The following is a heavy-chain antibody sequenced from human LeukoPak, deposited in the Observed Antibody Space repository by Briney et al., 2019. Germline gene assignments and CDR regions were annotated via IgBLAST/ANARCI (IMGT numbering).Heavy chain of an antibody. D-gene: IGHD5-18*01. V-gene: IGHV3-30-3*01. CDR2: ISYDGSNK. CDR1: GFTFSSYA. J-gene: IGHJ4*02. CDR3: ANMAAGGYSYAIDY. Sequence: HPGGSLRLSCAASGFTFSSYAMHWVRQAPGKGLEWVAVISYDGSNKYYADSVKGRFTISRDNSKNTLYLQMNSLRAEDTAVYYCANMAAGGYSYAIDYWGQGTLVTVSS.